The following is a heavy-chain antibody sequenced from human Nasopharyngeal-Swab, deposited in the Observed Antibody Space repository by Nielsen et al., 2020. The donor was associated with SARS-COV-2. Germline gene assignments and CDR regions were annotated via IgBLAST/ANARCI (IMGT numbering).Heavy chain of an antibody. CDR1: GGSFSDYN. D-gene: IGHD2-2*01. Sequence: SQTLSLTCAVSGGSFSDYNWSWIRQPPGKGLEWIGNIYHSGRTNYNPSLKSRVTISVDTSKNQFSLKLSSVTAADTAVYYCARLYCSSTSCYAFDIWGQGTMVTVSS. V-gene: IGHV4-34*01. CDR2: IYHSGRT. J-gene: IGHJ3*02. CDR3: ARLYCSSTSCYAFDI.